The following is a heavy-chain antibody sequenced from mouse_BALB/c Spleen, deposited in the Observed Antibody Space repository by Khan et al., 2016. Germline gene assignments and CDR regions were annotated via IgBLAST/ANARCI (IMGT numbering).Heavy chain of an antibody. Sequence: VQLKQSGAELVKPGASVKLSCTVSGFNIKDTYMHWVNQRPEQGLEWIGRIDPANGNTKYDPKFQDMATITADTSSNTAYLQLSSLTSEDTAVYYCSRGDYDYGFAYWGRGTLVTVSA. CDR2: IDPANGNT. D-gene: IGHD2-4*01. J-gene: IGHJ3*01. V-gene: IGHV14-3*02. CDR3: SRGDYDYGFAY. CDR1: GFNIKDTY.